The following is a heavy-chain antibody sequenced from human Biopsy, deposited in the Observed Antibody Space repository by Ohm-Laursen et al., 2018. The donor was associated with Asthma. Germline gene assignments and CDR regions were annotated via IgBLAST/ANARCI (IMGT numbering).Heavy chain of an antibody. CDR1: GFTFSNYA. D-gene: IGHD2-15*01. Sequence: GSLRLSCTASGFTFSNYAMSWVRQAPGKGLEWVSSITGSGGFTYYADSVKGRSTISRDKSESTVYLDISSLRIEDTAVFYCGIVVAANPFQGDCWGQGTLVTVSS. CDR3: GIVVAANPFQGDC. V-gene: IGHV3-23*01. J-gene: IGHJ4*02. CDR2: ITGSGGFT.